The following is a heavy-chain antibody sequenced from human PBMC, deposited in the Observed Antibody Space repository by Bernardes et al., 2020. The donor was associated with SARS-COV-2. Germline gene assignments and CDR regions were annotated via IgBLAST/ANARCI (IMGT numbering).Heavy chain of an antibody. J-gene: IGHJ4*02. V-gene: IGHV4-59*02. Sequence: SETLSLTCTVSGAAVRSYYWSWIRQPPGKGLEWIGFIYSPGSASYNPSLKSRVTISADTSKNQFSLHLTSVTAADTAVYYCAREGYSRGNLGYWGRGTLVTVSS. CDR1: GAAVRSYY. CDR2: IYSPGSA. CDR3: AREGYSRGNLGY. D-gene: IGHD6-13*01.